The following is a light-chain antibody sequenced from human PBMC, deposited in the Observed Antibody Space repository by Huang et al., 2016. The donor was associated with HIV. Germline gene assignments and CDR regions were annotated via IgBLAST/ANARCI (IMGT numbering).Light chain of an antibody. J-gene: IGKJ1*01. Sequence: DIVMTQSPDSLAVSLGGRAPINCKSSQSVLYSSNNKNYFAWYQQRPGQPPKLLIYWASTRESGVPDRFSGSGSGTDFTLTIGSLQAEDVAVYYCQQYYSTPWTFGQGTKVEIK. CDR1: QSVLYSSNNKNY. V-gene: IGKV4-1*01. CDR3: QQYYSTPWT. CDR2: WAS.